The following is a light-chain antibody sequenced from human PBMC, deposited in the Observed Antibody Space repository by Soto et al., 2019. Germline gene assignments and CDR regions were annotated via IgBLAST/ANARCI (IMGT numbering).Light chain of an antibody. Sequence: EIVLTQSPATLSLSPGERATLSCRASKSVSSYLAWYQQKPGQAPRLLIYDASNRATGIPARVSGSGSGTDFTLTISSLEPEDFAVYNCQQRSNWPHTFGGGTKVEIK. J-gene: IGKJ4*01. CDR2: DAS. CDR3: QQRSNWPHT. CDR1: KSVSSY. V-gene: IGKV3-11*01.